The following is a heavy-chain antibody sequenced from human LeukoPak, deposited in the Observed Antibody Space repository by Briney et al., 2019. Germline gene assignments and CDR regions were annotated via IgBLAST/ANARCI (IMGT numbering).Heavy chain of an antibody. CDR3: ARGPIVVVVAATANWFDP. V-gene: IGHV4-34*01. J-gene: IGHJ5*02. CDR2: INHSGST. CDR1: GGSFSGYY. Sequence: SETLSLTCAVYGGSFSGYYWSWIRQPPGKGLEWIGEINHSGSTNYNPPLKSRGTISVDTSKNQFSLKLSSVTAADTAVYYCARGPIVVVVAATANWFDPWGQGTLVTVSS. D-gene: IGHD2-15*01.